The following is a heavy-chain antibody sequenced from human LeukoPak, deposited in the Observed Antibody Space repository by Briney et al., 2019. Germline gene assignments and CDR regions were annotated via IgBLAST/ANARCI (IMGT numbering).Heavy chain of an antibody. J-gene: IGHJ3*02. Sequence: GASVKVSCKASGYTFTSYDINWVRQATGQGLEWMGRINPNSGGTNYAQKFQGRVTMTRDTSISTAYMELSRLRSDDTAVYYCARDYGSGYLIWGQGTMVTVSS. CDR3: ARDYGSGYLI. V-gene: IGHV1-2*06. D-gene: IGHD3-10*01. CDR2: INPNSGGT. CDR1: GYTFTSYD.